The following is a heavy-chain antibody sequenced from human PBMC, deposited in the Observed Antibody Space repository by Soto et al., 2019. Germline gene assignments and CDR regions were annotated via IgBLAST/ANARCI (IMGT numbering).Heavy chain of an antibody. CDR1: XGXXXXYY. CDR3: ARLLFGAANWFDP. V-gene: IGHV4-34*01. D-gene: IGHD3-10*01. CDR2: INHSGST. Sequence: SXTLSLTCAVYXGXXXXYYWNWVRQHPGKGLEWIGEINHSGSTNYNPSLKSRVTLSVDTSKNQFSLKLSSVTAADTAVYSCARLLFGAANWFDPWGQGTLVTV. J-gene: IGHJ5*02.